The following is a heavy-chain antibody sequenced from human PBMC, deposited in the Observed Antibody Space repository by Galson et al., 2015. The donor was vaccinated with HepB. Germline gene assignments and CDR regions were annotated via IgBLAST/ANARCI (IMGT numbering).Heavy chain of an antibody. CDR3: ARQNPPSFLEWLIYYYYMDV. D-gene: IGHD3-3*01. CDR1: GGSISSSSYY. CDR2: IYYSGNT. J-gene: IGHJ6*03. Sequence: ETLSLTCTVSGGSISSSSYYWGWIRQPPGKGLEWIGSIYYSGNTYYNPSLKSRVTISADTSKNQFSLKLSSVTAADTAVYYCARQNPPSFLEWLIYYYYMDVWGNGTTVTVSS. V-gene: IGHV4-39*01.